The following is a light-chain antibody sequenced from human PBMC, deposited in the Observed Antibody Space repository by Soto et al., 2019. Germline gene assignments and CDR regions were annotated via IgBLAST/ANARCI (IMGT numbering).Light chain of an antibody. CDR2: KAS. J-gene: IGKJ1*01. CDR1: QSIDKW. V-gene: IGKV1-5*03. CDR3: HQYNRFSWT. Sequence: DIQMTQSPSTLSASVGDRVTMTCRAIQSIDKWLAWYQQKPGKAPKLLIYKASILQSGVPSRFSGSGSGTEFTLTISSLQPDDVGSYFCHQYNRFSWTFGQGTKVEIK.